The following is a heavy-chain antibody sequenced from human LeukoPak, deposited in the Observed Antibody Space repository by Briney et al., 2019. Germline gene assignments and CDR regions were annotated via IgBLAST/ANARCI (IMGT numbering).Heavy chain of an antibody. CDR2: IKQDGSEK. D-gene: IGHD6-6*01. CDR1: GFTFSSYW. J-gene: IGHJ4*02. Sequence: VGSLRLSCAASGFTFSSYWMSWVRQAPGKGLEAVANIKQDGSEKYYVDSVKGRFTISRDNAKNSLYLQMNSLRAEDTAVYYCARAAHPYSSSSIDYWGQGTLVTVSS. CDR3: ARAAHPYSSSSIDY. V-gene: IGHV3-7*01.